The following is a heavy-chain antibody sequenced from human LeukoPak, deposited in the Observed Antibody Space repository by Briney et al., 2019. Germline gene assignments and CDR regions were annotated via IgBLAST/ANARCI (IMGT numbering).Heavy chain of an antibody. CDR3: ARGPYYYDSSGYYTSDFDY. V-gene: IGHV1-2*02. J-gene: IGHJ4*02. D-gene: IGHD3-22*01. CDR2: INPNSSGT. CDR1: GYTFTGYY. Sequence: GASVKVSCKASGYTFTGYYMHWVRQAPGQGLEWMGWINPNSSGTNYAQKFQGRVTMTRDTSISTAYMELSSLRSEDTAVYYCARGPYYYDSSGYYTSDFDYWGQGTLVTVSS.